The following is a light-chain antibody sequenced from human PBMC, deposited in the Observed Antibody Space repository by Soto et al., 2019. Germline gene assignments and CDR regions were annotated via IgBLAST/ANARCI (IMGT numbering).Light chain of an antibody. V-gene: IGLV2-8*01. CDR2: EVS. Sequence: QCVLTRPPSASGAPGQAVTISCTGTSSDVGGYNYVSWYQQHPGKAPKLMIYEVSKRPSGVPDRFSGSKSGNTASLTVSGLQAEDEADYYCSSYAGSNNLYVFGTGTKVTVL. J-gene: IGLJ1*01. CDR1: SSDVGGYNY. CDR3: SSYAGSNNLYV.